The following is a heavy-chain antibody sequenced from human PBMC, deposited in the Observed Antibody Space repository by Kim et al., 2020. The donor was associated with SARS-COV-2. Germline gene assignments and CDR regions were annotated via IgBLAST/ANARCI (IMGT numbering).Heavy chain of an antibody. D-gene: IGHD2-15*01. CDR3: AKGVCSGGSCSFDY. J-gene: IGHJ4*02. Sequence: GGSLRLSCAASGFTFSSYVMSWVRQAPGKGLEWVSDIRGSGGSTNYADSVEGRFIVSRDNSESTLYLQMSSLRVEDTAVYYCAKGVCSGGSCSFDYWGQG. V-gene: IGHV3-23*01. CDR1: GFTFSSYV. CDR2: IRGSGGST.